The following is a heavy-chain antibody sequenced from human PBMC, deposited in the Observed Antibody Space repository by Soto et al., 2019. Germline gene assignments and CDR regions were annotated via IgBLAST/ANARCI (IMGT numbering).Heavy chain of an antibody. CDR1: GYTFTSYG. Sequence: ASVKVSCKASGYTFTSYGISRVRQAPGQGLEWKGWISAYKGKKNYAQKLQGRVTMTTDTSTSTAYKELRSLRSDDTAVYYCARDSTIFGVVLPYVWGQGTTVTVSS. J-gene: IGHJ6*02. CDR3: ARDSTIFGVVLPYV. CDR2: ISAYKGKK. D-gene: IGHD3-3*01. V-gene: IGHV1-18*01.